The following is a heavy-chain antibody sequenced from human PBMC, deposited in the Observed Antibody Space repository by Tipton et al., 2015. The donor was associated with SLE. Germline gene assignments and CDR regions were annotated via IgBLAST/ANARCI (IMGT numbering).Heavy chain of an antibody. CDR1: GYTFTSYD. CDR2: MNPNSGNT. D-gene: IGHD2-2*01. CDR3: ARGPVVPAAYYYYYMDV. Sequence: QSGAEVKKPGASVKVSCKASGYTFTSYDINWVRQATGQGLEWMGWMNPNSGNTGYAQKFQGRVTMTRNTSISTAYTELSSLRSEDTAVHYCARGPVVPAAYYYYYMDVWGKGTTVTVSS. V-gene: IGHV1-8*01. J-gene: IGHJ6*03.